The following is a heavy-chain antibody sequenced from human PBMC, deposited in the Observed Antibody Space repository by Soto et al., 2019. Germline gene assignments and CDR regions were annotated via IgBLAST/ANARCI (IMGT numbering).Heavy chain of an antibody. V-gene: IGHV3-30*18. J-gene: IGHJ6*02. D-gene: IGHD6-19*01. CDR2: ISYDGSNK. CDR3: AKDQGWPSPYYYGMDV. Sequence: SGGSLRLSCAASGFTFSSYGMHWVRQAPGKGLEWVAVISYDGSNKYYADSVKGRFTISRDNSKNTLYLQMNSLRAEDTAVYYCAKDQGWPSPYYYGMDVWGQGTTVTVSS. CDR1: GFTFSSYG.